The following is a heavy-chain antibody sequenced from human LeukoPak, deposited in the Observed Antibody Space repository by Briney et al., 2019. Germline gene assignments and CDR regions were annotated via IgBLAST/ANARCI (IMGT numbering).Heavy chain of an antibody. J-gene: IGHJ4*02. CDR1: GGSISTYY. Sequence: PSETLSLTCSVSGGSISTYYWSWIRRPPGKGLEWIGYMHDSGRTNYNPSLKSRVTISLDTSNNHFSLKLSSVTAADTAVYYCARARYSLGYYFDYWGQGTLVTVSS. CDR3: ARARYSLGYYFDY. D-gene: IGHD5-18*01. V-gene: IGHV4-59*08. CDR2: MHDSGRT.